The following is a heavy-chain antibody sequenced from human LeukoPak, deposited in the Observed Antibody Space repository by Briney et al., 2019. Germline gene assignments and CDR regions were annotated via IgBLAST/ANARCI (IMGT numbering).Heavy chain of an antibody. CDR2: ISSSSSYI. V-gene: IGHV3-21*01. D-gene: IGHD2-2*02. J-gene: IGHJ3*02. CDR1: GFTFSSYS. CDR3: ARVSCSSTSCYINGDYSSLGYDAFDI. Sequence: GGSLRLSCAASGFTFSSYSMNWVRQAPGKGLEWVSSISSSSSYIYYADSVKGRFTISRDNAKNSLYLQMNSLRAEDTAVYYCARVSCSSTSCYINGDYSSLGYDAFDIWGQGTMVTVSS.